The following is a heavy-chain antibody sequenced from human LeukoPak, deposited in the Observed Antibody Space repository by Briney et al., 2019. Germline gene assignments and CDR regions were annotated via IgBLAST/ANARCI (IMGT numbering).Heavy chain of an antibody. CDR1: GGSISSYY. D-gene: IGHD3-22*01. CDR3: ARGTPQWLIVDY. J-gene: IGHJ4*02. V-gene: IGHV4-59*08. Sequence: SETLSLTCTVSGGSISSYYWRWIRQPPGKGLEWIGYIYYSGSTNYNPSLKSRATISVDTSKNQFSLKLSSVTAANTAVYYCARGTPQWLIVDYWGQGTLVTVSS. CDR2: IYYSGST.